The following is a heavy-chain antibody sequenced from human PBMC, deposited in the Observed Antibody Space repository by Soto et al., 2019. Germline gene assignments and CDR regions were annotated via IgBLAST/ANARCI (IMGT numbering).Heavy chain of an antibody. CDR3: ARHWASELPRFDY. V-gene: IGHV4-39*01. CDR1: GGSISSSSYY. Sequence: QLQLQESGPGLVKPSETLSLTCTVSGGSISSSSYYWGWIRQPPGKGLEWIGSIYYSGSTYYNPSLKSRVTISVDTSKNQFSLKLSSVTAADTAVYYCARHWASELPRFDYWGQGTLVTVSS. J-gene: IGHJ4*02. CDR2: IYYSGST. D-gene: IGHD2-15*01.